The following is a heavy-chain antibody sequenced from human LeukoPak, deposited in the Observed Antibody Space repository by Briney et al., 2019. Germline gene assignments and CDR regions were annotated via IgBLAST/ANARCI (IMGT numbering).Heavy chain of an antibody. V-gene: IGHV3-21*01. Sequence: GGSLRLSCAASGFTFSSYSMNWVRQAPGKGLEWVSSISGSSSYIYYADSVKGRFTISRDNSKNTLYLQMNSLRAEDTAVYYCARVMVRGVFDAFDIWGQGTMVTVSS. J-gene: IGHJ3*02. D-gene: IGHD3-10*01. CDR2: ISGSSSYI. CDR3: ARVMVRGVFDAFDI. CDR1: GFTFSSYS.